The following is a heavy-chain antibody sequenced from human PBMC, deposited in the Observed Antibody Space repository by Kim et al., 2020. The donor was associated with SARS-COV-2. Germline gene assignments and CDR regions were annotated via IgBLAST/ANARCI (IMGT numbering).Heavy chain of an antibody. J-gene: IGHJ3*02. CDR3: ASLNLGAFDI. Sequence: GGSLRLSCAASGFTFSSNSMNWVRQAPGKGLEWVSSISSSTNSIYYADSVKGRFTISRDNAKNSLYLQMNSLRDEDTAIYYCASLNLGAFDIWGQGTMVTVSS. V-gene: IGHV3-48*02. CDR1: GFTFSSNS. CDR2: ISSSTNSI.